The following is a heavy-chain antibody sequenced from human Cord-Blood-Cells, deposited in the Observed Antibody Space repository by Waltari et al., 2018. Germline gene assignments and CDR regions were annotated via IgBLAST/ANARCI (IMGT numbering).Heavy chain of an antibody. V-gene: IGHV4-39*01. CDR2: IYYSGST. CDR3: ARHEGMWFDP. CDR1: VGSLSSSSYY. D-gene: IGHD3-10*01. Sequence: QLQLHESGPGLVKPSETLSLTCTVPVGSLSSSSYYWGWIHQPPGKGLEWIGSIYYSGSTYYNPSSKSHVTISVDTSKNQFSLKLSSVTAADTAVYYCARHEGMWFDPWGQGTLVTVSS. J-gene: IGHJ5*02.